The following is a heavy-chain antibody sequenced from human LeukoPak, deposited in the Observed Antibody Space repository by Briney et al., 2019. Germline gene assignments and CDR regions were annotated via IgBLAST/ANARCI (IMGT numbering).Heavy chain of an antibody. CDR2: ISYDGSNK. CDR3: ARGYYGSGSYYLDY. CDR1: GFTFSSYG. V-gene: IGHV3-30*03. Sequence: QSGGSLRLSCAASGFTFSSYGMHWVRQAPGKGLEWVAVISYDGSNKYYADSVKGRFTISRDNSKNTLYLQMNSLRAEDTAVYYCARGYYGSGSYYLDYWGQGTLVTVSS. J-gene: IGHJ4*02. D-gene: IGHD3-10*01.